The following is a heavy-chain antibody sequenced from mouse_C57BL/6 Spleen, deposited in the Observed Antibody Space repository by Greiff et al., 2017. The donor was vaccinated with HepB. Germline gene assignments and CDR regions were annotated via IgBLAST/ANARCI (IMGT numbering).Heavy chain of an antibody. D-gene: IGHD2-2*01. CDR3: ARDRGVRGYAMDY. V-gene: IGHV5-4*01. CDR1: GFTFSSYA. CDR2: ISDGGSYT. J-gene: IGHJ4*01. Sequence: EVKLVESGGGLVKPGGSLKLSCAASGFTFSSYAMSWVRQTPEKRLEWVATISDGGSYTYYPDNVKGRFTISRDNAKNNLYLQMSHLKSEDTAMYYCARDRGVRGYAMDYWGQGTSVTVSS.